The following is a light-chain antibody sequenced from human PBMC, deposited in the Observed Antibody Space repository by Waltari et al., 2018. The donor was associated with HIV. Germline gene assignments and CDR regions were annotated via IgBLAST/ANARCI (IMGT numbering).Light chain of an antibody. CDR2: DNY. CDR1: SSNIGNNY. CDR3: GTWDSSLGAVI. V-gene: IGLV1-51*01. J-gene: IGLJ2*01. Sequence: QSVLTPPPSVSAAPGQQDTISCSGSSSNIGNNYVSWYQQLLGTAPELLIYDNYERPAGWPDRFSGARSGTSATLGITGFQTGDEADYYCGTWDSSLGAVIFGGGTKLTV.